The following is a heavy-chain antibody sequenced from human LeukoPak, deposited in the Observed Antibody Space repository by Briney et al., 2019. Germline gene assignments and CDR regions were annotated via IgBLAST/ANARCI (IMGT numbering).Heavy chain of an antibody. D-gene: IGHD3-10*01. CDR2: ISGSGGST. J-gene: IGHJ4*02. CDR3: AKVPTALVLLVYFDY. V-gene: IGHV3-23*01. CDR1: GFTFSSYA. Sequence: PGGSLSLSCAASGFTFSSYAMGWVRQAPGEGLEWVLAISGSGGSTYYAHSVKGRFTISRDNSKNTLYLQMNSLRAQGTPVYYCAKVPTALVLLVYFDYWGQGTLVTVPS.